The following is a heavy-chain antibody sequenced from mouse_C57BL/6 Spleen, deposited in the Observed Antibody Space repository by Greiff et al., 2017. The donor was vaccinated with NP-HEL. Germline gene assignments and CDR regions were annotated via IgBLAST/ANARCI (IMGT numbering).Heavy chain of an antibody. Sequence: QVQLKQPGAELVKPGASVKLSCKASGYTFTSYWMHWVKQRPGQGLEWIGMIHPNSGSTNYNEKFKSKATLTVDKSSSTAYMQLSSLTSEDSAVYYCARPLRRGAMDYWGQGTSVTVSS. V-gene: IGHV1-64*01. D-gene: IGHD2-4*01. CDR1: GYTFTSYW. J-gene: IGHJ4*01. CDR3: ARPLRRGAMDY. CDR2: IHPNSGST.